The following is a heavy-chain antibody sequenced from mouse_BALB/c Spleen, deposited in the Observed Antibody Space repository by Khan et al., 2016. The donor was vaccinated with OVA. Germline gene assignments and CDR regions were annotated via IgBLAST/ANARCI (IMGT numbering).Heavy chain of an antibody. Sequence: EVQLQESGPGLVKPSQSLSLTCTVTGYSITSAYAWNWIRQFPGHNLEWMGYLHYSGNTSFNPSLKSRTSITRDTSKNQFFLQLNSVTTEDTATYYCARKDYYDYDPFPYWGQGTLVTVSA. D-gene: IGHD2-4*01. J-gene: IGHJ3*01. CDR1: GYSITSAYA. CDR2: LHYSGNT. V-gene: IGHV3-2*02. CDR3: ARKDYYDYDPFPY.